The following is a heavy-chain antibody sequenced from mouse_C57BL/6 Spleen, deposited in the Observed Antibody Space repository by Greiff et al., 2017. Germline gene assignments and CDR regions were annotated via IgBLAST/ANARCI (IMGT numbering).Heavy chain of an antibody. CDR2: ILPGNGST. CDR3: ARRNSKPLRFAY. CDR1: GYTFTGYW. D-gene: IGHD2-5*01. J-gene: IGHJ3*01. V-gene: IGHV1-9*01. Sequence: VQLQQSGAELMKPGASVKLSCKATGYTFTGYWIEWVKQRPGHGLEWIGEILPGNGSTNYNEKFKGKATFTADTSSNTAYMQLSSLTTEDSAIYYCARRNSKPLRFAYWGQGTLVTVSA.